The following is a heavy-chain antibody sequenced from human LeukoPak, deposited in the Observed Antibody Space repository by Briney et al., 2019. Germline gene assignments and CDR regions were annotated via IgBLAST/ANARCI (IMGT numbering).Heavy chain of an antibody. CDR2: MNPNSGNT. J-gene: IGHJ5*02. CDR3: ARVLYRWYYDFWSGYSNWFDP. CDR1: GYTFTSYD. V-gene: IGHV1-8*01. Sequence: ASVKVSCKASGYTFTSYDINWVRQATGQGLEWMGWMNPNSGNTGYAQRFQGRVTMTRNTSISTAYMELSSLRSEDTAVYYCARVLYRWYYDFWSGYSNWFDPWGQGTLVTVSS. D-gene: IGHD3-3*01.